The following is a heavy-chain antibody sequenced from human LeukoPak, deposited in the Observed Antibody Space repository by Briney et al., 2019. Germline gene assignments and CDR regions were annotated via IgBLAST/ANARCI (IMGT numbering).Heavy chain of an antibody. CDR2: INHSGST. CDR3: ARGRVFAVTRRGFDY. D-gene: IGHD4-17*01. V-gene: IGHV4-34*01. CDR1: GGSFSGYY. Sequence: PSETLSLTCAVYGGSFSGYYWSWIRQPPGKGLEWIGEINHSGSTNYNPSLKSRVTISVDTSKNQFSLKLSSVTAADTAVYYCARGRVFAVTRRGFDYWGQGTLVTGSS. J-gene: IGHJ4*02.